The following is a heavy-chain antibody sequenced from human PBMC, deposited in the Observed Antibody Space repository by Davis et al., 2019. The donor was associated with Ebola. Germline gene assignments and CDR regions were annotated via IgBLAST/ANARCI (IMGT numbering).Heavy chain of an antibody. J-gene: IGHJ4*02. Sequence: GESLKISCAASGFTFSNYWMHWVRQTPGKGLVWVSRVNLDGSGTSYADSVRGRFTISRDNAKNMLFLQMNSLRVEDTAVHYCTSVSEYWGQGTLVTVST. CDR3: TSVSEY. V-gene: IGHV3-74*01. CDR2: VNLDGSGT. CDR1: GFTFSNYW.